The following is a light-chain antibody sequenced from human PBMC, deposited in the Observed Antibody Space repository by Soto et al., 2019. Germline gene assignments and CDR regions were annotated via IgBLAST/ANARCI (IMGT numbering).Light chain of an antibody. CDR1: SSDVGSYNL. CDR2: EGD. CDR3: CSSTGSSTF. J-gene: IGLJ2*01. V-gene: IGLV2-23*03. Sequence: QSVLTQPASVSGSPGQSIAISCTGTSSDVGSYNLVSWYQQHPGKAPKLIIYEGDKRPSGLSDRFSGSNSGNTASLTISGLQAEDEADYYCCSSTGSSTFFGGGTQLTVL.